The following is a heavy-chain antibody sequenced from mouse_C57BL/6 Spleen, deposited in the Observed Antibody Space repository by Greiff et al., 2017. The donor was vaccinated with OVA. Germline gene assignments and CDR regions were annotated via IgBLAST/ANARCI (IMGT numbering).Heavy chain of an antibody. J-gene: IGHJ4*01. CDR2: IDPENGDT. D-gene: IGHD2-5*01. CDR1: GFNIKDDY. CDR3: TRSNSSYAMDY. Sequence: EVQLQQSGAELVRPGASVKLSCTASGFNIKDDYMHWVKQRPEQGLEWIGWIDPENGDTEYASKFQGKATITADTSSNTAYLQLSSLTSEDTAVYYCTRSNSSYAMDYWGQGTSVTVSS. V-gene: IGHV14-4*01.